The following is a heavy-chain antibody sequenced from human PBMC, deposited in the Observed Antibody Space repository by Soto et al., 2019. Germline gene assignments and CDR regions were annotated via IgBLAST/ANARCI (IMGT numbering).Heavy chain of an antibody. V-gene: IGHV3-30-3*01. J-gene: IGHJ4*02. D-gene: IGHD6-19*01. CDR2: ISYDGSNK. Sequence: GGSLRLSCAASGFTFSSYAMHWVRQAPGKGLEWVAVISYDGSNKYYADSVKGRFTISRDNSKNTLYLQMNSLRAEDTAVYYCAAQWLAKGGFDYWGQGTLVTVSS. CDR3: AAQWLAKGGFDY. CDR1: GFTFSSYA.